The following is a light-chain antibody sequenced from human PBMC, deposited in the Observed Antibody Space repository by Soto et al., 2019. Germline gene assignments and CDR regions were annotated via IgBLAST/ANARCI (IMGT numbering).Light chain of an antibody. CDR3: QQYNNWPPEYT. J-gene: IGKJ2*01. CDR2: GVS. Sequence: EVVMTQSPATLSVSPGERVTLSCRASQSVSTKLAWYQQKPGQPPRLLIYGVSSRATGIPARFSGSGSQTDFTLTISSLQSEDFAVYYCQQYNNWPPEYTFGQGNKLEIK. CDR1: QSVSTK. V-gene: IGKV3-15*01.